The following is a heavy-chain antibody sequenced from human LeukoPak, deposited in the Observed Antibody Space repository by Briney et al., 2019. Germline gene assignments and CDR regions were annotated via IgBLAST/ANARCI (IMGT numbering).Heavy chain of an antibody. V-gene: IGHV4-59*01. CDR1: GGSISSYY. D-gene: IGHD4-17*01. J-gene: IGHJ3*02. CDR2: IYYSGST. Sequence: SETLSLTCTVSGGSISSYYWSWIRQPPGKGLEWIGYIYYSGSTNYNPSLKSRVTISVDTFKNQFSLKLSSVTAADTAVYYCARDRAGDPAFDIWGQGTMVTVSS. CDR3: ARDRAGDPAFDI.